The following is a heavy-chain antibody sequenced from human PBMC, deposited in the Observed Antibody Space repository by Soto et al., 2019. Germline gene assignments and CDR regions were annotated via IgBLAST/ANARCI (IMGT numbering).Heavy chain of an antibody. CDR3: ASSDYVWGSYRQYYFDY. Sequence: ASVKVSCKASGGTFSSYAISWVRQAPGQGLEWMGGIIPIFGTANYAQKFQGRVTITADESTSTAYMELSSLRSEDTAVYYCASSDYVWGSYRQYYFDYWGQGTLVTVSS. CDR1: GGTFSSYA. D-gene: IGHD3-16*02. J-gene: IGHJ4*02. V-gene: IGHV1-69*13. CDR2: IIPIFGTA.